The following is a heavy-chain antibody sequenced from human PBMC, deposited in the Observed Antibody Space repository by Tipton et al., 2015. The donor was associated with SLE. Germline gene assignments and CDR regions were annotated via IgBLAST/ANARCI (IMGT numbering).Heavy chain of an antibody. Sequence: LRLSCAASGFTFSSYEMNWVRQAPGKGLEWIGYIYYSGSTNYNPSLKSRVTISVDTSKNQFSLKLSSVTAADTAVYYCARGGLRLGELGYWGQGTLVTVSS. D-gene: IGHD3-16*01. CDR3: ARGGLRLGELGY. V-gene: IGHV4-59*01. CDR2: IYYSGST. J-gene: IGHJ4*02. CDR1: GFTFSSYE.